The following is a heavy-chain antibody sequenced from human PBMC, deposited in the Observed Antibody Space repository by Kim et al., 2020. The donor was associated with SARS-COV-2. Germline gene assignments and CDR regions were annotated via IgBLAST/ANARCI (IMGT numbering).Heavy chain of an antibody. J-gene: IGHJ5*01. Sequence: SETLSLTCTVSGGSITSTSFYWGWIRQTPGEKMEWIGSMYHTGSSYYNPPLKSRVTISVDTSKNQFFLNVRSVTAADTAVYYCARSWLGELFPGCFDSWG. CDR2: MYHTGSS. CDR1: GGSITSTSFY. D-gene: IGHD3-10*01. V-gene: IGHV4-39*01. CDR3: ARSWLGELFPGCFDS.